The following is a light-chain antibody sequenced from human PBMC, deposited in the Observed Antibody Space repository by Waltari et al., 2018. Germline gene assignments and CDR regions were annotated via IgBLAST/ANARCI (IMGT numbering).Light chain of an antibody. J-gene: IGLJ3*02. Sequence: QSVLTQPPSASGTPGQRVTISCSGGTSNIGQTYVFWLQQLPGTAPKVLIYMNSALPSGVPVRFSGSTAGTSASLAISGLRAEDAADYYCAAWDSSLHAWLFGGGTKLTVL. CDR1: TSNIGQTY. CDR2: MNS. CDR3: AAWDSSLHAWL. V-gene: IGLV1-47*01.